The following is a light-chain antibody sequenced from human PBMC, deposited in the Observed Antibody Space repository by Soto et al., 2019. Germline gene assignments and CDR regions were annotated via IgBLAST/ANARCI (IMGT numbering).Light chain of an antibody. V-gene: IGKV1-5*01. J-gene: IGKJ4*01. CDR3: QQYSSYSLT. CDR1: QSISTW. Sequence: DIQMTQSPSTLSASVGDRVTITCRASQSISTWLAWYQQKPGKAPKFLIYDASTLETGVPSRFSGSGSGTEFTLTISSLQPDDSATYYCQQYSSYSLTFGGGTKVEIK. CDR2: DAS.